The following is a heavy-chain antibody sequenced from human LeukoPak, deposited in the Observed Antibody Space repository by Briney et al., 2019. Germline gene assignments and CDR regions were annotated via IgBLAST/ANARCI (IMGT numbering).Heavy chain of an antibody. D-gene: IGHD5-18*01. CDR2: ISSSSSYI. CDR1: GFTFSSYS. V-gene: IGHV3-21*01. CDR3: ARATTAMEPFDY. J-gene: IGHJ4*02. Sequence: PGGSLRLSCAASGFTFSSYSMNWVRQAPGKGLEWVSSISSSSSYIYYADSVKGRFTISRDNAKNSLYLQMNSLRAEDTAVYYCARATTAMEPFDYWGQGTLVTVSS.